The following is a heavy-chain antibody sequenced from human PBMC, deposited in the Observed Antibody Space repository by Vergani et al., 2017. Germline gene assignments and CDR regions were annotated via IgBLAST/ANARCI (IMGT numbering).Heavy chain of an antibody. CDR1: GGTFSSYA. D-gene: IGHD3-9*01. J-gene: IGHJ3*02. CDR2: IIPIFGIA. Sequence: QVQLVQSGAEVKKPGSSVKVSCKASGGTFSSYAISWVRQAPGQGLEWMGGIIPIFGIANYAQKFQGRVTITADESTSTAYMELSSLRSEDTAVYYCARSPYYDILTGYYYLSAFDIWGQGTMVTVSS. V-gene: IGHV1-69*01. CDR3: ARSPYYDILTGYYYLSAFDI.